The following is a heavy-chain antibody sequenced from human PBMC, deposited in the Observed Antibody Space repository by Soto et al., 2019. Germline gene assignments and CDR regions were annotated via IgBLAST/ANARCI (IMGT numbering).Heavy chain of an antibody. D-gene: IGHD3-3*01. Sequence: GGSLRLSCAASGFTFSNFGLNWVRQAPGQGLEWVSFISNSGAIYYSDSVKGRFTISRDNAKNSLYLQMNSLRAEDTAVYYCARDLESGGWFDPWGQGTLVTVSS. CDR2: ISNSGAI. CDR3: ARDLESGGWFDP. J-gene: IGHJ5*02. V-gene: IGHV3-48*04. CDR1: GFTFSNFG.